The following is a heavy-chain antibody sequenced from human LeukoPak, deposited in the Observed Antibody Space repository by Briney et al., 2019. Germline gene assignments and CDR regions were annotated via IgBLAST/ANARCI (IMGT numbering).Heavy chain of an antibody. V-gene: IGHV3-48*01. CDR2: ISSASTTI. D-gene: IGHD3-22*01. CDR1: GFTFSYYS. CDR3: ARGVNYDSADAFDF. Sequence: GGSLRLSCAASGFTFSYYSMNWVRQAPGKGLERVSYISSASTTIYYADSVRGRFTISRDNAKNSLYVQMNSLRAEDTAVYYCARGVNYDSADAFDFWGQGTVVTVSS. J-gene: IGHJ3*01.